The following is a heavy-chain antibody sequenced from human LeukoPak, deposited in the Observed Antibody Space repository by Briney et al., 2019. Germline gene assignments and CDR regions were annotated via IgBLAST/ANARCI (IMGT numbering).Heavy chain of an antibody. CDR1: GGSMSRSNW. Sequence: PAETLSLTCAVSGGSMSRSNWWSWVRQSPGKGLEWIGEIYHSGRTNCNPSLESRVTIAVDKSKNQFSLKLSSVTAADTAVYYCAREDYDDSGGWYFDLWGGGTLVTVSS. V-gene: IGHV4-4*02. CDR2: IYHSGRT. J-gene: IGHJ2*01. CDR3: AREDYDDSGGWYFDL. D-gene: IGHD3-3*01.